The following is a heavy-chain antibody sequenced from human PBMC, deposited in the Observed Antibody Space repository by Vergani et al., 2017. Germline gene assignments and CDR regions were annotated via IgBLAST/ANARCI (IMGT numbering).Heavy chain of an antibody. CDR3: ARGSIESGYGLYDY. V-gene: IGHV4-34*01. J-gene: IGHJ4*02. CDR2: INHSGST. CDR1: GGSFSGYY. D-gene: IGHD3-22*01. Sequence: QVQLQQWGAGLLKPSETLSLTCAVYGGSFSGYYWSWIRQPPGKGLEWIGEINHSGSTNYNPSLKSRVTISVDTSKNQFSLKLRSVTAADTAVYYCARGSIESGYGLYDYWGQGTLVTVSS.